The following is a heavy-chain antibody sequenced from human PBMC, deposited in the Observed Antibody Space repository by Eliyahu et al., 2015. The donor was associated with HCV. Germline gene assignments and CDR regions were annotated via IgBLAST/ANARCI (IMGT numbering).Heavy chain of an antibody. CDR1: XFTXSSYA. CDR3: AKAGCSSTSCYFDY. J-gene: IGHJ4*02. CDR2: ISGSGGST. V-gene: IGHV3-23*01. Sequence: EVQLLESGGGLVQPGGSLRLSCAASXFTXSSYAMSWVRQAPGKGLEWVSAISGSGGSTYYADSVKGRFTISRDNSKNTLYLQMNSLRAEDTAVYYCAKAGCSSTSCYFDYWGQGTLVTVSS. D-gene: IGHD2-2*01.